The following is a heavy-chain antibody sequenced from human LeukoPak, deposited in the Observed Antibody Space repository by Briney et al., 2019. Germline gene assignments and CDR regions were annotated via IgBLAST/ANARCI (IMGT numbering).Heavy chain of an antibody. D-gene: IGHD6-19*01. CDR2: IYSVGDT. V-gene: IGHV3-53*01. J-gene: IGHJ4*02. CDR3: AKCPLIKVAGTTWHY. Sequence: GGSLRLSCTASGFTVSSNCMSWVRQAPGKGLEWVSLIYSVGDTYYADSVKGRFTISGDNSKNTLYLQMNSLRAEDTALYYCAKCPLIKVAGTTWHYWGQGTLVTVSS. CDR1: GFTVSSNC.